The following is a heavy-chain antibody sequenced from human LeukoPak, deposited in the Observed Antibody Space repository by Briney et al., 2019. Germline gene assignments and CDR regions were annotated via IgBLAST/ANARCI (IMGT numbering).Heavy chain of an antibody. Sequence: SETLSLTCTVSGGSISSSSYYWGWIRQPPGKGLEWIGSIYYSGSTYYNPSLKSRVTISVDTSKNQFSLKLSSVTAADTAVYYCARHASSGSYTAYTLDNYYFDYWGQGTLVTVSS. CDR3: ARHASSGSYTAYTLDNYYFDY. D-gene: IGHD1-26*01. CDR2: IYYSGST. J-gene: IGHJ4*02. CDR1: GGSISSSSYY. V-gene: IGHV4-39*01.